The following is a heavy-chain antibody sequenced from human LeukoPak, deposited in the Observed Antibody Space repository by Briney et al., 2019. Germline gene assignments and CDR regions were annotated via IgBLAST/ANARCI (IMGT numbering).Heavy chain of an antibody. CDR1: GYSISSGYY. D-gene: IGHD5-12*01. Sequence: SETLSLTCTISGYSISSGYYWGWIRQPPGKGLEWIGIIYHSGSTYYNPSLKSRVTISVDTSKNQFSLKLSSVTAADTAVYYCATQGYSGYDDRGSFDYWGQGTLVTVSS. CDR3: ATQGYSGYDDRGSFDY. V-gene: IGHV4-38-2*02. J-gene: IGHJ4*02. CDR2: IYHSGST.